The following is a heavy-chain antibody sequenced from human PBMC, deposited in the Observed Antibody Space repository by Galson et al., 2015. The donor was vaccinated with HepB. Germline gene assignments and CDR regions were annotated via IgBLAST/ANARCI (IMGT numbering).Heavy chain of an antibody. CDR1: GDSVSSNSAA. D-gene: IGHD6-13*01. CDR3: ARDAAPPYSSSWINWFDP. Sequence: CAISGDSVSSNSAAWNWIRQSPSRGLEWLGRTYYRSKWYNDYAVSVKSRITINPDTSKNQFSLQLNSVTPEDTAVYYCARDAAPPYSSSWINWFDPWGQGTLVTVSS. CDR2: TYYRSKWYN. V-gene: IGHV6-1*01. J-gene: IGHJ5*02.